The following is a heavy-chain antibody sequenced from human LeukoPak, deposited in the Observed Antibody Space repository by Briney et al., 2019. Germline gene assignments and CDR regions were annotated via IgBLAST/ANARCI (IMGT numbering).Heavy chain of an antibody. CDR3: ARICCPASATWYPDDY. D-gene: IGHD6-13*01. J-gene: IGHJ4*02. CDR2: ISGYNDLT. V-gene: IGHV1-18*01. Sequence: ASVKVSCKASGYTFTTSGISWVRQAPGQGLEWMGWISGYNDLTEFAQQFQGRLTLTSDTSTSTAYMEMRSLTSDDTAVYYCARICCPASATWYPDDYWGQGTLITVSS. CDR1: GYTFTTSG.